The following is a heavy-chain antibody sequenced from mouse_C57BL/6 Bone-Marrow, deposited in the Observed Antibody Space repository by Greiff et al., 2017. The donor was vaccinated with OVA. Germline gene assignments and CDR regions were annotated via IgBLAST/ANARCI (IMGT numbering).Heavy chain of an antibody. D-gene: IGHD1-1*01. J-gene: IGHJ1*03. CDR1: GFTFSSYA. Sequence: EVKLVESGAGLVKPGGSLKLSCAASGFTFSSYAMSWVRQTPEKRLEWVAYISSGGDYIYYADTVKGRFTISRDNARNTLYLQMSSLKSEDTAMYYCTRLTTDWYFDVWGTGTTVTVSS. V-gene: IGHV5-9-1*02. CDR3: TRLTTDWYFDV. CDR2: ISSGGDYI.